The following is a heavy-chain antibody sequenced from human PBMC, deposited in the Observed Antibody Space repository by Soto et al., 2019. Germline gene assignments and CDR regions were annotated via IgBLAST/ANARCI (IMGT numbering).Heavy chain of an antibody. V-gene: IGHV4-34*01. D-gene: IGHD3-22*01. CDR2: INHSGST. CDR1: GGSLSGYY. Sequence: LSLTCAVYGGSLSGYYWSWIRQPPGKGLEWIGEINHSGSTNYNPSLKSRVTISVDTSKNQFSLKLSSVTAADTAVYYCARSPTYDSTDYWGQGTLVTVS. J-gene: IGHJ4*02. CDR3: ARSPTYDSTDY.